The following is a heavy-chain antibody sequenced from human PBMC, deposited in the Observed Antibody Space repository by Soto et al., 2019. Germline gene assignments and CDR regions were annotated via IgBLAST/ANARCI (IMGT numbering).Heavy chain of an antibody. D-gene: IGHD6-13*01. J-gene: IGHJ4*02. CDR3: ATRVASSWRYFDN. V-gene: IGHV5-51*01. CDR1: GYSFNSYW. Sequence: GDSLKISCRGSGYSFNSYWIGWVRQMPGKGLEWMGIIFPSGSDTRYSPSFRGQVTISADRSINTAYLQWNSLKASDSAIYYCATRVASSWRYFDNCAERILVTVSS. CDR2: IFPSGSDT.